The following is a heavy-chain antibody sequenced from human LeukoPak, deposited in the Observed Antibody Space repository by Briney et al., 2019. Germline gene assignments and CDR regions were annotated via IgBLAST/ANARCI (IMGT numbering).Heavy chain of an antibody. J-gene: IGHJ6*03. CDR3: ARDRWGDSSSWFWYYYMDV. V-gene: IGHV4-61*02. D-gene: IGHD6-13*01. CDR1: GGSISSGSYY. Sequence: SETLSLTCTVSGGSISSGSYYWSWIRQPAGKGLEWIGRIYTSGSTNYNPSLKSRVTISVDTSKNQFSLKLSSVTAADTAVYYCARDRWGDSSSWFWYYYMDVWGKGTTVTISS. CDR2: IYTSGST.